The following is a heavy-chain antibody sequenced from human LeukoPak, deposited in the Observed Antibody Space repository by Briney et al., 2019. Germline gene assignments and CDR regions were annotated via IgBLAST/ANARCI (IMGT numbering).Heavy chain of an antibody. J-gene: IGHJ4*02. Sequence: GGSLRLSCAASGFTFSSYAMSWVRQAPGKGLEWVSSINASGGRTYYADSVKGRFTISRDNSKNTLYLQMNSLRAEGTAVYYCAIGPGGLFDYWGQGTLVTVSS. D-gene: IGHD4-23*01. CDR1: GFTFSSYA. CDR2: INASGGRT. V-gene: IGHV3-23*01. CDR3: AIGPGGLFDY.